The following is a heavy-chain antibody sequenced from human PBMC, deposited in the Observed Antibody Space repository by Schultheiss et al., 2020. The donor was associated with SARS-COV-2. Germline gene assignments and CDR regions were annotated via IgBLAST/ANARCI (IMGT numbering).Heavy chain of an antibody. CDR2: INPNSGGT. J-gene: IGHJ4*02. Sequence: ASVKVSCKASGYTFTGYYMHWVRQAPGQGLEWMGWINPNSGGTNYAQKFQGRVTMTRDTSISTAYMELSRLRSEDTAVYYCARVHPAYRRCGGDCSSWGQGTLVTVSS. CDR3: ARVHPAYRRCGGDCSS. D-gene: IGHD2-21*02. V-gene: IGHV1-2*02. CDR1: GYTFTGYY.